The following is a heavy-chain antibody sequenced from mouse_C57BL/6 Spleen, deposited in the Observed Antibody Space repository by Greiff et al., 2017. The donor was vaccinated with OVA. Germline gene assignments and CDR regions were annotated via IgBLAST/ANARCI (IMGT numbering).Heavy chain of an antibody. D-gene: IGHD4-1*01. CDR2: INPNNGGT. V-gene: IGHV1-22*01. CDR3: SRDWDDYAMDY. Sequence: EVQVVESGPELVKPGASVKMSCKASGYTFTDYNMHWVKQSHGKSLEWIGYINPNNGGTSYNQKFKGKATLTVNKSSITAYMELRSLTSEDSAVYYCSRDWDDYAMDYWGQGTSVTVSS. J-gene: IGHJ4*01. CDR1: GYTFTDYN.